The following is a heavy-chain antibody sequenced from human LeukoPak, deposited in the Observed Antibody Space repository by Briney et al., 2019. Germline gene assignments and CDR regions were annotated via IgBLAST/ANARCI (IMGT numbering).Heavy chain of an antibody. D-gene: IGHD6-6*01. V-gene: IGHV4-61*08. CDR1: GGSISSGGYS. CDR3: ARVAFGSSRIDY. Sequence: SQTLSLTCAVSGGSISSGGYSWSRIRQPPGKGLEWIGYIYYSGSTNYNPSLKSRVTISVDTSKNQFSLKLSSVTAADTAVYYCARVAFGSSRIDYWVQGTLVTVSS. CDR2: IYYSGST. J-gene: IGHJ4*02.